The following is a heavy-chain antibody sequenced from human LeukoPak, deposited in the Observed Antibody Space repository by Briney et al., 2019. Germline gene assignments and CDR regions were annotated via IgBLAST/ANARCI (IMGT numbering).Heavy chain of an antibody. CDR1: GFTFSNYE. CDR3: AELGITMIGGV. CDR2: ISSSGSTI. V-gene: IGHV3-48*03. D-gene: IGHD3-10*02. J-gene: IGHJ6*04. Sequence: GGSLRLSCAASGFTFSNYEMNWVRQAPGKGLEWVSYISSSGSTIYYADSVKGRFTISRDNAKNSLYLQMNSLRAEDTAVYYCAELGITMIGGVWGKGTTVTISS.